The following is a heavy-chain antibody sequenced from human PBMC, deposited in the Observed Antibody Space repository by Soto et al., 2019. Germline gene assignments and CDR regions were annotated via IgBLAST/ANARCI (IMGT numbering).Heavy chain of an antibody. CDR1: GGSISSYY. CDR3: ARQSYGDFDVYYFDY. J-gene: IGHJ4*02. Sequence: PSETLSLTCTVSGGSISSYYWSWIRQPQGKGLEWIGYIYFSGTTNYNPSLRSRVTISVDTSKNQFSLKLSSVTAADTAVYYCARQSYGDFDVYYFDYWGQGTLVTVSS. V-gene: IGHV4-59*08. D-gene: IGHD4-17*01. CDR2: IYFSGTT.